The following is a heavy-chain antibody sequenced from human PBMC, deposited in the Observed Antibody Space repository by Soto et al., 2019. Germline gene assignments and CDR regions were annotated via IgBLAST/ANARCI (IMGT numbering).Heavy chain of an antibody. CDR1: GGSVSSGTYY. CDR3: ARFRSLYGDSASTPYSFAY. V-gene: IGHV4-61*01. Sequence: PSETLSLTCTGSGGSVSSGTYYWSWIRQSPGKGLEWIGCIYHSGSTKYNPSLKSRVTISLDTSKNQFSLRLSSVTAADTAVYYCARFRSLYGDSASTPYSFAYSVQGPLVT. D-gene: IGHD4-17*01. J-gene: IGHJ4*02. CDR2: IYHSGST.